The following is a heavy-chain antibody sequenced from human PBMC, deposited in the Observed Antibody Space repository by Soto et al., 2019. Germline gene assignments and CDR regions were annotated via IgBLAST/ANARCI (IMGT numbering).Heavy chain of an antibody. Sequence: SETLSLTCTVSGGSVTNSSYYWGWIRQSPGKGLEWIGSVYYRGRSYSKSSVKSRVTISVDTSKNRFSLSLNSVTASDTAVYFCVGQRTTVPTQAYFDYWGPGALVTVSS. V-gene: IGHV4-39*01. J-gene: IGHJ4*02. D-gene: IGHD4-17*01. CDR2: VYYRGRS. CDR3: VGQRTTVPTQAYFDY. CDR1: GGSVTNSSYY.